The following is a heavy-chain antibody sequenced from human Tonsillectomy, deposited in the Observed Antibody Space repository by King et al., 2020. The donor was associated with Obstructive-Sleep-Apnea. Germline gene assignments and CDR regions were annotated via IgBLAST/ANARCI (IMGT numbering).Heavy chain of an antibody. CDR2: VYSGGST. Sequence: VQLVESGGGLVQPGGSLRLSCAASGFTVSSNYMSWVRQAPGKGLEWVSVVYSGGSTYYADAVKGRFTISRHNSKKPLYLQMNSPRAEDTAVYYCARVPYYSYGFDPWGQGTLVTVSS. J-gene: IGHJ5*02. D-gene: IGHD1-26*01. CDR1: GFTVSSNY. V-gene: IGHV3-53*04. CDR3: ARVPYYSYGFDP.